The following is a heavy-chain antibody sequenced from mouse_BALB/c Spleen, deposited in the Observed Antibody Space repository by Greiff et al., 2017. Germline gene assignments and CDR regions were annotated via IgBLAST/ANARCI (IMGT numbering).Heavy chain of an antibody. CDR1: GDSITSGY. D-gene: IGHD2-1*01. CDR2: ISYSGST. J-gene: IGHJ2*01. CDR3: ARNYYGNYGGLFDY. Sequence: VKLVESGPSLVKPSQTLSLTCSVTGDSITSGYWNWIRKFPGNKLEYMGYISYSGSTYYNPSLKSRISITRDTSKNQYYLQLNSVTTEDTATYYCARNYYGNYGGLFDYWGQGTTLTVSS. V-gene: IGHV3-8*02.